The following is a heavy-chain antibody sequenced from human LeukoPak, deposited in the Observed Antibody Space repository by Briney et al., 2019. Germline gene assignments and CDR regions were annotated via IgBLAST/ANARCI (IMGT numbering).Heavy chain of an antibody. D-gene: IGHD5-18*01. J-gene: IGHJ6*02. CDR2: IIPIFGTA. CDR3: ASPGPKIQLWLRYYYYYGMDV. CDR1: GVTFSSYA. V-gene: IGHV1-69*13. Sequence: SVKVSCKASGVTFSSYAISWVRQAPGQGLEWMGGIIPIFGTANYAQKFQGRVTITADESTSTAYMELSSLRSEDTAVYYCASPGPKIQLWLRYYYYYGMDVWGQGTTVTVSS.